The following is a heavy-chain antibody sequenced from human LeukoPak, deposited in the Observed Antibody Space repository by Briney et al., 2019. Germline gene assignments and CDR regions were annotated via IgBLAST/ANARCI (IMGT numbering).Heavy chain of an antibody. CDR3: ARDRRGKTAGILNWFDP. D-gene: IGHD6-13*01. CDR1: GYTFTSYD. CDR2: MNPNSGNT. J-gene: IGHJ5*02. Sequence: GASVKVSCKASGYTFTSYDINWVRQATGQGLDWMGWMNPNSGNTGYAQKFQGRVTMTRNTSISTAYMELSSLRSEDTAVYYCARDRRGKTAGILNWFDPWGQGTLVTVSS. V-gene: IGHV1-8*01.